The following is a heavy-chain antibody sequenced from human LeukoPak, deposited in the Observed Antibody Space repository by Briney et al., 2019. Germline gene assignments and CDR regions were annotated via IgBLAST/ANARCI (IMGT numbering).Heavy chain of an antibody. CDR1: GGSITTSTYN. D-gene: IGHD3-22*01. CDR2: IYYSGNT. Sequence: PSETLSLTCTVSGGSITTSTYNWAWLRQAPGKGLEWIGSIYYSGNTYYNPSLSSLKSRLTIFVDTSSNQFSLQLNSVTAADTAVYYCARHPMFYYDSSSYYYPYFDYWGQGTLVSVSS. CDR3: ARHPMFYYDSSSYYYPYFDY. V-gene: IGHV4-39*01. J-gene: IGHJ4*02.